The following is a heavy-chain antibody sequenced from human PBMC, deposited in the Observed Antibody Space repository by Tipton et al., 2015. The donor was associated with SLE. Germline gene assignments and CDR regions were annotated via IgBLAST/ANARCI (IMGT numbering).Heavy chain of an antibody. Sequence: TLSLTCTVSGGSISSSSSYWGWIRQPPGKGLEWIVSIYYSGSTYYNPSLKSRVTISVDTSKNQFSLKLSSVTAADTAVYYCARDGAGDAFDIWGQGTMVTVSS. D-gene: IGHD1-26*01. V-gene: IGHV4-39*07. J-gene: IGHJ3*02. CDR1: GGSISSSSSY. CDR2: IYYSGST. CDR3: ARDGAGDAFDI.